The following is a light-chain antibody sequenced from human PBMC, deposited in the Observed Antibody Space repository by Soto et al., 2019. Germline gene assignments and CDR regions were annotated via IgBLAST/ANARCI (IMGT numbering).Light chain of an antibody. V-gene: IGLV1-40*01. CDR3: QSYDTSLSGYV. J-gene: IGLJ1*01. CDR2: ANN. Sequence: QSVLTQPPSVSGAPGQRVTISCIGSSSNIGAGYDIHWYQQVPGTAPKPLIYANNNRASGVPDRFSGSKSGTSASLAITGLQAEDEADYYCQSYDTSLSGYVFGPGTKLTVL. CDR1: SSNIGAGYD.